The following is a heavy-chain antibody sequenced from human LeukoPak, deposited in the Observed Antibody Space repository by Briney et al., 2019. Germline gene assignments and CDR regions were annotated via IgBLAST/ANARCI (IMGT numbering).Heavy chain of an antibody. CDR1: GYTFTSYD. Sequence: ASVKVSCKASGYTFTSYDINWVRQATGQGLEWMGWMNPNSGNTGYAQKFQGRVTMTRNTSISTAYMELSSLRSEDTAVYCCARGPRNYYGSGASWGSYYYYYGMDVWGQGTTVTVSS. D-gene: IGHD3-10*01. CDR2: MNPNSGNT. J-gene: IGHJ6*02. CDR3: ARGPRNYYGSGASWGSYYYYYGMDV. V-gene: IGHV1-8*01.